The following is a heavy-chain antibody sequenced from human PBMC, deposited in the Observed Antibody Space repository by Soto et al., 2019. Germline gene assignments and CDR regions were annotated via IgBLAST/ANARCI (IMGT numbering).Heavy chain of an antibody. CDR1: GGSMTSYY. CDR2: IYYSGGT. CDR3: AREAGVRYPFDP. J-gene: IGHJ5*02. D-gene: IGHD3-9*01. Sequence: SSETLSLTCTVSGGSMTSYYWSWIRQPPGRGLEWIGYIYYSGGTNYNPSLKSRVTISVDTSKNQFSLRLSSVTAADTAVYYCAREAGVRYPFDPWGQGTLVTVSS. V-gene: IGHV4-59*01.